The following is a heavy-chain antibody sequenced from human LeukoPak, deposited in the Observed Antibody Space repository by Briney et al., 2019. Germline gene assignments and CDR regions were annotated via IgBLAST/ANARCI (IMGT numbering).Heavy chain of an antibody. Sequence: GRSLRLSCAASGFTFSSYAMHWVRQAPGEGLEWVAVISYDGSNKYYADSVKGRFTISRDNSKNTLYLQMNSLRAEDTAVYYCARTYDYGDYGDAFDIWGQGTMVTVSS. CDR2: ISYDGSNK. V-gene: IGHV3-30-3*01. J-gene: IGHJ3*02. D-gene: IGHD4-17*01. CDR3: ARTYDYGDYGDAFDI. CDR1: GFTFSSYA.